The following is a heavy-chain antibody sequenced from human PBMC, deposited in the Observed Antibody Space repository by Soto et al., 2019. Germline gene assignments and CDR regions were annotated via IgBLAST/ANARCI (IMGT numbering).Heavy chain of an antibody. Sequence: PSETLSLTCTVSGGSISNYYWSWIRQPPGKGLQWIGYIFSSGSTNYNPSLKSRVTISVNTSKNQFSLNLNSVTAADTAVYYCAHFYASGHIWGRGTLVTVSS. CDR1: GGSISNYY. CDR2: IFSSGST. CDR3: AHFYASGHI. V-gene: IGHV4-59*08. D-gene: IGHD3-10*01. J-gene: IGHJ4*02.